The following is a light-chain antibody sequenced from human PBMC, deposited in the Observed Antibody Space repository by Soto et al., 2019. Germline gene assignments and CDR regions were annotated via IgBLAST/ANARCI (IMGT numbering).Light chain of an antibody. J-gene: IGKJ1*01. CDR1: QSVSSD. V-gene: IGKV3-15*01. CDR2: GAS. Sequence: EIVLTQSPATLSVSPGERATLSCRASQSVSSDLAWYQQKPGQAPRLLMYGASTRATGVPARLSGSGSGTEFTLTISSLQSEDFAAYYCQQYNNWPPWTFGQGTKVDIK. CDR3: QQYNNWPPWT.